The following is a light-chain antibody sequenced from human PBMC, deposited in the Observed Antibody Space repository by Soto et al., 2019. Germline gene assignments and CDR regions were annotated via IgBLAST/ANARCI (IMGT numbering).Light chain of an antibody. CDR2: GAF. CDR3: KQYNDWSLT. V-gene: IGKV3-15*01. J-gene: IGKJ1*01. Sequence: EILMTQSPVTLSVSPGERATLSCRASQSVSSNLAWYQQKPGQAPSLLIYGAFTRATGIPARFSGTGSGTVFTLSFCSLHSEDFALYYCKQYNDWSLTFGQGTKVEL. CDR1: QSVSSN.